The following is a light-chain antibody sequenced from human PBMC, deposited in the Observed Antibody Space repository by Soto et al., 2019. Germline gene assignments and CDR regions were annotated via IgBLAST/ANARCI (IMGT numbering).Light chain of an antibody. V-gene: IGLV2-14*01. J-gene: IGLJ2*01. CDR3: SSYTSSSTQVV. CDR2: DVS. CDR1: SSDVGGYNY. Sequence: QSALTQPASVSGSPGQSITISCTGTSSDVGGYNYVSWYQQHPGKAPKLMIYDVSNRPSGVSNRFSGSKSGNTASLTISGLNAEDEADYYCSSYTSSSTQVVFGGWTQLTVL.